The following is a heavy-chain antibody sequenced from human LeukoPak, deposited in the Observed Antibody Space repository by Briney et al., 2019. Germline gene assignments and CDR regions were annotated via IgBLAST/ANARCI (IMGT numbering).Heavy chain of an antibody. V-gene: IGHV1-2*04. J-gene: IGHJ4*02. CDR3: ARAEPTSSWYIY. CDR1: GYTFTGYY. Sequence: ASVKVSCKASGYTFTGYYKHWVRQAPGQGLEWMGWINPNSGGTNYAQKFQGWVTMTRDTSISTAYMELSRLRSDDTAVYYCARAEPTSSWYIYWGQGTLVTVSS. D-gene: IGHD6-13*01. CDR2: INPNSGGT.